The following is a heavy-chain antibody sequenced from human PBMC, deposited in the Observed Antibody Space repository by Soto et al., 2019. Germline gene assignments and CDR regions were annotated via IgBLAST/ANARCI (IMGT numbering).Heavy chain of an antibody. D-gene: IGHD1-26*01. Sequence: QVQLVESGGGVVQPGRSLRLSCAASGFTFSSYAMHWVRQAPGKGLEWVAVISYDGSNKYYADSVKGRFTISRDNSKNTLYLQMNSLRAEDTAVYYCARDPPGSRPIYTELSGSIGGYFDYWGQGTLVTVSS. V-gene: IGHV3-30-3*01. CDR2: ISYDGSNK. CDR3: ARDPPGSRPIYTELSGSIGGYFDY. CDR1: GFTFSSYA. J-gene: IGHJ4*02.